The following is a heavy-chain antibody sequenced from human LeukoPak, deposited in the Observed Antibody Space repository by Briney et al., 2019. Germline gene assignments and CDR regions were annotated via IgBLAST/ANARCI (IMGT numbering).Heavy chain of an antibody. V-gene: IGHV1-2*02. D-gene: IGHD3-22*01. J-gene: IGHJ2*01. CDR3: ARGHRDSMIVVAYLLDWWYFDL. CDR1: GYTFTGYY. Sequence: ASVKVSCKASGYTFTGYYMHWVRQAPGQGLEWMGWINSNSGGTNYAQKFQGRVTMTRNTSINTAYMELSSLGSDDTAVYYCARGHRDSMIVVAYLLDWWYFDLWGRGTLVTVSS. CDR2: INSNSGGT.